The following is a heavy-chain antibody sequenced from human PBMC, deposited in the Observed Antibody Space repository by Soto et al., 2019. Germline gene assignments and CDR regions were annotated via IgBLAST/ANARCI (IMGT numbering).Heavy chain of an antibody. V-gene: IGHV3-30-3*01. CDR1: GFTFSSYA. CDR2: ISYDGSNN. D-gene: IGHD3-16*01. Sequence: QVQLVESGGGVVQPGRSLRLSCAASGFTFSSYAMHWVRQAPGKGLEWVAVISYDGSNNYYADSLKGRFTISRDNYKNTLYLQMNSLRAEDTAVYYCARSLDGGFDVRVPGGYYGMDVWGQGTTVTVSS. J-gene: IGHJ6*02. CDR3: ARSLDGGFDVRVPGGYYGMDV.